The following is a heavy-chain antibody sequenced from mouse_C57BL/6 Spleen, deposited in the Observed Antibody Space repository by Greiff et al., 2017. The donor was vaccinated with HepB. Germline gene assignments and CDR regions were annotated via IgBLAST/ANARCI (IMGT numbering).Heavy chain of an antibody. CDR3: ARGYYGNYGFDY. V-gene: IGHV5-17*01. D-gene: IGHD2-1*01. CDR1: GFTFSDYG. J-gene: IGHJ2*01. Sequence: EVMLVESGGGLVKPGGSLKLSCAASGFTFSDYGMHWVRQAPEKGLEWVAYISSGSSTIYYADTVKGRFTISRDNAKNTLFLQMTSLRSEDTAMYYCARGYYGNYGFDYWGQGTTLTVSS. CDR2: ISSGSSTI.